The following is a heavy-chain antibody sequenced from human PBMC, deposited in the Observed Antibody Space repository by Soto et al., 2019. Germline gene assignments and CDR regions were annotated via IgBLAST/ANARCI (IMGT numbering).Heavy chain of an antibody. CDR1: GGTFSSYA. Sequence: SVKVSCKASGGTFSSYAISWVRQAPGQGLEWMGGIIPIFGTANYAQKFQGRVTITADESTSTAYMGLSSLRSEDTAVYCCARGVVPAAPYYFDYWGQGTLVTVSS. J-gene: IGHJ4*02. D-gene: IGHD2-2*01. CDR2: IIPIFGTA. CDR3: ARGVVPAAPYYFDY. V-gene: IGHV1-69*13.